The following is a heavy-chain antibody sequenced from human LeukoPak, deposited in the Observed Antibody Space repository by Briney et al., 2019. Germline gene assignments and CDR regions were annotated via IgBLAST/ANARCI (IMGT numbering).Heavy chain of an antibody. J-gene: IGHJ6*03. CDR2: IYTSGST. CDR3: ARARSSSPYYHYYYMDV. V-gene: IGHV4-4*07. Sequence: PSETLSLTCTVSGGSISSYYWSWIRQPAGKGLEWIGRIYTSGSTNYNPSLKSRVTMSVDTSKNQFSLKLSSVNAADTAMYYCARARSSSPYYHYYYMDVWGKGTTVTVSS. D-gene: IGHD6-6*01. CDR1: GGSISSYY.